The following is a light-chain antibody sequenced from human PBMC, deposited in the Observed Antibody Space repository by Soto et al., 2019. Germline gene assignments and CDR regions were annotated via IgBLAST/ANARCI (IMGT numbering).Light chain of an antibody. CDR2: DTF. Sequence: EIALTQSPAILSLSPGERATLSCRASQSVSTYLAWYQQKPGQAPRLLIYDTFNRATGIPARFSGSGSGTDFTLTISSLEPEDLAVYYCVQRNDWPWTSGQGTKGEI. CDR3: VQRNDWPWT. CDR1: QSVSTY. J-gene: IGKJ1*01. V-gene: IGKV3-11*01.